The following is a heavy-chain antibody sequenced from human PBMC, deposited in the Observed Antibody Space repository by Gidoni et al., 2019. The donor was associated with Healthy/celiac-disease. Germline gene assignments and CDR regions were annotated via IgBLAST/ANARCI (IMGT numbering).Heavy chain of an antibody. J-gene: IGHJ5*02. V-gene: IGHV2-5*02. D-gene: IGHD3-9*01. CDR1: GFSLSTSGVG. CDR2: IYCDDDK. CDR3: AHRLGRGLRYFDPTTNWFDP. Sequence: QITLKESGPTLVKPTQTLTLTCTFSGFSLSTSGVGVGWIRQPPGKALEWLALIYCDDDKRYSPSLKSRLTITKDTSKNQVVLTMTNMDPVDTATYYCAHRLGRGLRYFDPTTNWFDPWGQGTLVTVSS.